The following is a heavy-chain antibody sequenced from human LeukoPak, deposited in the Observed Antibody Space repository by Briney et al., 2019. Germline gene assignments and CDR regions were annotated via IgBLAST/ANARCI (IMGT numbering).Heavy chain of an antibody. CDR1: GFTFNTFS. D-gene: IGHD3-9*01. CDR3: ARGHYDVLAASYKWTPDY. CDR2: ITSGGDYI. J-gene: IGHJ4*02. Sequence: KSGGSLRLSCAASGFTFNTFSMNWVRQPPGKGLEWGSSITSGGDYIYYADSVKGRFTTSRDNAKNSLSLQLNSLRVEDTAVYYCARGHYDVLAASYKWTPDYWGQGTLVTVSS. V-gene: IGHV3-21*01.